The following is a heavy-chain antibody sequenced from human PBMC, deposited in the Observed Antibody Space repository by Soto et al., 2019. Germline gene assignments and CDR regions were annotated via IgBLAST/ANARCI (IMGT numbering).Heavy chain of an antibody. CDR1: GFTFSSYA. CDR2: ISYDGSNK. J-gene: IGHJ4*02. D-gene: IGHD3-22*01. V-gene: IGHV3-30-3*01. CDR3: ARGNYYDSSGLLGPVPYYFDY. Sequence: QVQLVESGGGVVQPGRSLRLSCAASGFTFSSYAMHWVRQAPGKGLEWVAVISYDGSNKYYADSVKGRFTISRDNSKNTLYLQMNSLRAEDTAVYYCARGNYYDSSGLLGPVPYYFDYWCQGTLVTVSS.